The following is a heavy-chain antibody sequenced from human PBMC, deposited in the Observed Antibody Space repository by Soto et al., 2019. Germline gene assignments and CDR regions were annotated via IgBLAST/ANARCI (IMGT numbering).Heavy chain of an antibody. CDR1: EFTFSGRS. CDR2: IDKVGTDS. Sequence: EVQLVESGGGLVQPGGSLRLSCAASEFTFSGRSVHWVRQAPGKGLVWVSGIDKVGTDSTYADSVRVRFTSSRDNAKNTVYLQMDSLRVEDTAVYYCARGWFGPDVWGKGTTVTVSS. J-gene: IGHJ6*03. D-gene: IGHD3-10*01. CDR3: ARGWFGPDV. V-gene: IGHV3-74*01.